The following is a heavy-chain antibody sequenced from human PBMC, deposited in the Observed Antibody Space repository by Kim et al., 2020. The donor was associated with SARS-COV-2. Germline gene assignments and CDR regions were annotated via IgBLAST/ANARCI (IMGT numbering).Heavy chain of an antibody. CDR3: ALYDHIWGCSPN. Sequence: GGSLRLSCAASGFTFSTYGMHWVRQAPGKGLVWVSRISGGGSITTYADSVKGRFTISRDNAKNTLYLQMNNLRAEDTAVYYCALYDHIWGCSPNWGQGTLVTVSP. CDR1: GFTFSTYG. CDR2: ISGGGSIT. J-gene: IGHJ4*02. V-gene: IGHV3-74*01. D-gene: IGHD3-16*01.